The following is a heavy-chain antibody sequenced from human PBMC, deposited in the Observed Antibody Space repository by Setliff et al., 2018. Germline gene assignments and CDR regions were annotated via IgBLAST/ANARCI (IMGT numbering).Heavy chain of an antibody. V-gene: IGHV3-7*01. J-gene: IGHJ4*02. D-gene: IGHD1-26*01. CDR3: AKDFRGSYLVSPLDY. CDR1: GFTLRSYW. Sequence: AGGSLRLSCAASGFTLRSYWMSWVRQAPGKGLEWVANIKKDGSIKYYLDSVRGRFTISRDNSKNTLYLQMNSLRAEDTAVYYCAKDFRGSYLVSPLDYWGQGTLVTVSS. CDR2: IKKDGSIK.